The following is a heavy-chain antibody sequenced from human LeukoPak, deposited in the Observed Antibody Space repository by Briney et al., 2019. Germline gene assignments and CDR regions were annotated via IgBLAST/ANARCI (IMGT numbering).Heavy chain of an antibody. Sequence: GGSLRLSCAASGFTFSSYGMHWVRQAPGKGLEWVAFIRYDGSNKYYADSVKGRFTISRDNSKNTLYLQMNSLRAEDTAVYYCARLAVADGGSYYYYYMDVWGKGTTVTISS. V-gene: IGHV3-30*02. CDR2: IRYDGSNK. CDR1: GFTFSSYG. CDR3: ARLAVADGGSYYYYYMDV. J-gene: IGHJ6*03. D-gene: IGHD6-19*01.